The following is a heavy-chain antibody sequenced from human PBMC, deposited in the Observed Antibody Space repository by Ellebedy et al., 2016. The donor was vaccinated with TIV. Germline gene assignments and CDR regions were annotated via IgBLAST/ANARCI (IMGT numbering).Heavy chain of an antibody. CDR2: IYQTEST. Sequence: SETLSLXXSVSGFSISSGYYWAWIRPSPGRGPEWITTIYQTESTYYNPSLKSRLSVSVDMSKNQFSLHLRSVTAADSAVYYCARGTDWFDPWGTGIMVTVSS. J-gene: IGHJ5*02. CDR3: ARGTDWFDP. V-gene: IGHV4-38-2*02. CDR1: GFSISSGYY.